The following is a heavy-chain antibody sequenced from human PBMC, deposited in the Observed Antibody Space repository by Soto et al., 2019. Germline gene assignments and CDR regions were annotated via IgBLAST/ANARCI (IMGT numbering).Heavy chain of an antibody. CDR1: GFTFSSYG. CDR2: ISYDGSNK. CDR3: VKDERYCSGGSCYSGGYYYYGMDV. D-gene: IGHD2-15*01. V-gene: IGHV3-30*18. J-gene: IGHJ6*02. Sequence: GGSLRLSCAASGFTFSSYGMHWVRQAPGKGLEWVAVISYDGSNKYYADSVKGRFTISRDNSKNTLYLQMNSLRAEDTAVYYCVKDERYCSGGSCYSGGYYYYGMDVWGQGTTVTVSS.